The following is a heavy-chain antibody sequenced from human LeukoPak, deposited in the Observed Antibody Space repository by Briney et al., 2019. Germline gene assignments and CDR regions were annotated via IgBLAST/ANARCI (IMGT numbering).Heavy chain of an antibody. CDR1: GHTFTSYY. CDR2: INPSGGST. CDR3: AREPGVVVTAIQGFDY. J-gene: IGHJ4*02. Sequence: ASVKVSCKASGHTFTSYYMHWVRQAPGQGLEWMGIINPSGGSTSYAQKFQGRVTMTMDTSTSTVYMELSSLRSEDTAVYYCAREPGVVVTAIQGFDYWGQGTLVTVSS. V-gene: IGHV1-46*01. D-gene: IGHD2-21*02.